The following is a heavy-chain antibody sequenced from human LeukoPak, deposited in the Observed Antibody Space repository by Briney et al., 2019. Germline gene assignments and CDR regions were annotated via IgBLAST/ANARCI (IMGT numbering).Heavy chain of an antibody. CDR3: ARLSNGWTNWFDP. CDR2: ISTDGRNT. V-gene: IGHV3-64D*06. Sequence: GGSLRLSCLATGFALSTYAMHWVRQAPGKGLEHVSTISTDGRNTYYADSVKGRFTISRDTSKNTLYLQMSSLRGDDTAVYYCARLSNGWTNWFDPWGQGTLVTVSS. CDR1: GFALSTYA. D-gene: IGHD6-19*01. J-gene: IGHJ5*02.